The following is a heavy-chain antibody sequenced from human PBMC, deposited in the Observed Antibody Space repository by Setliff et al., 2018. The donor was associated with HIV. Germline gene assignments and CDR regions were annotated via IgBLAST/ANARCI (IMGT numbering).Heavy chain of an antibody. D-gene: IGHD3-16*02. CDR1: GSSITTTYF. J-gene: IGHJ4*02. CDR3: ARETYDYVWGTYRYRPRHFDY. CDR2: HYHDGTS. V-gene: IGHV4-38-2*02. Sequence: PSETLSLTCDFSGSSITTTYFWAWIRLPPGKGLEWVGSHYHDGTSFYNPSLKSRVTVSLDTSKNQFSLKLQSVTAADTAVYYCARETYDYVWGTYRYRPRHFDYWGQGTLVTVSS.